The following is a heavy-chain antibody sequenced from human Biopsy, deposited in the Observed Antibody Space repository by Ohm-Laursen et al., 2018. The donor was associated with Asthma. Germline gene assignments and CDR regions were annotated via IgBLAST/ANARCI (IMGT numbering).Heavy chain of an antibody. J-gene: IGHJ3*01. CDR2: INAGDGNT. Sequence: SVKVSCKVSGYTFIHFAIHWVRQAPGQRLEWMGWINAGDGNTKYSQKFQGKVTITRDTSASTAYMDLRSLRSEDTAMYYCARTYYDFLTGQVNDAFALWGQGTMVTVSS. CDR1: GYTFIHFA. D-gene: IGHD3-9*01. V-gene: IGHV1-3*01. CDR3: ARTYYDFLTGQVNDAFAL.